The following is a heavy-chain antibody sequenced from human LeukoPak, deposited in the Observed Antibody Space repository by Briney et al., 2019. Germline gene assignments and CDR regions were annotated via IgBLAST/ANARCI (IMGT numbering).Heavy chain of an antibody. V-gene: IGHV3-20*04. CDR2: INWNGGST. J-gene: IGHJ4*02. D-gene: IGHD6-19*01. Sequence: PGGSLRLSCAASGFTFDDYGMSWVRHAPGKGLEWVSGINWNGGSTGYADSVKGRFTISRDNAKNTLYLQMNSLRAEDTAVYYCATLISGWSLYWGQGTLVTVSS. CDR3: ATLISGWSLY. CDR1: GFTFDDYG.